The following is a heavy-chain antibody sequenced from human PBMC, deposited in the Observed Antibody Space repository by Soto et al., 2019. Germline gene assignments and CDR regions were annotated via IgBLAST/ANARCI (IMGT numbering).Heavy chain of an antibody. CDR3: ASARWDY. Sequence: QVLLQPWGAGLLKPSETLSLTCAVSGGSFSANYWSWIDQPPGKGLEWIGEIYHNGATNSNPSLKSRVTISVDTAKNQFSLKLSSETAADTAIYYCASARWDYWGQGTLVTVSS. CDR2: IYHNGAT. CDR1: GGSFSANY. J-gene: IGHJ4*02. V-gene: IGHV4-34*01.